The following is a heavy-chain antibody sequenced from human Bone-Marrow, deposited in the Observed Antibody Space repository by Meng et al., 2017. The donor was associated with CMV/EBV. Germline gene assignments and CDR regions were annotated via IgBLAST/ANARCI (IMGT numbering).Heavy chain of an antibody. CDR2: INWNDDSA. Sequence: GESLKISCVASGFRFDDYGMTWVRQAPGKGLEWVSGINWNDDSATYADSVRGRFTISRDNAKNSLYLQMNSLRAEDTAVYYCARDRTYYYDSSGYFDYGMDVWGQGTTVTVSS. CDR3: ARDRTYYYDSSGYFDYGMDV. CDR1: GFRFDDYG. J-gene: IGHJ6*02. D-gene: IGHD3-22*01. V-gene: IGHV3-20*04.